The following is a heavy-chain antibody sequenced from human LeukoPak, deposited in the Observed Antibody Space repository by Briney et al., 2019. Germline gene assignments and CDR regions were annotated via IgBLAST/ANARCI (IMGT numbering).Heavy chain of an antibody. J-gene: IGHJ2*01. D-gene: IGHD2-15*01. V-gene: IGHV1-69*05. CDR1: GGTFSSYA. CDR3: APTWGGGSRYFDL. CDR2: IIPIFGTA. Sequence: GASVKVSCKASGGTFSSYAISWVRQAPGQGLEWMGRIIPIFGTANYAQKFQGRVTITTDESTSTAYMELSSLRSEDTAVYYCAPTWGGGSRYFDLWGRGTLVTVSS.